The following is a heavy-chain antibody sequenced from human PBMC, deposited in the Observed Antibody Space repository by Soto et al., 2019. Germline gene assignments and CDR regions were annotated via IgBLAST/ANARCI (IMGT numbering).Heavy chain of an antibody. CDR1: GFTFNNYG. CDR2: ISDDGTNK. Sequence: PGGSLRLSCAVSGFTFNNYGMHWVRQAPGKGLEWVAVISDDGTNKKYTDSVKGRFTISRDNSKNTLYLQMNSLRAEDTAVYYCAKEFCSGGSCYPGFDYWGQGTLVTVSS. J-gene: IGHJ4*02. V-gene: IGHV3-30*18. CDR3: AKEFCSGGSCYPGFDY. D-gene: IGHD2-15*01.